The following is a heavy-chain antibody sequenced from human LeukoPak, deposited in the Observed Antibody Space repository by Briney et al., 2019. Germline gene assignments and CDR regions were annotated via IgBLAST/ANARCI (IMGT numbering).Heavy chain of an antibody. CDR1: GFTFSSYA. J-gene: IGHJ4*02. Sequence: GXXLRLSCAASGFTFSSYAMSWVRQAPGKGLEWVSAISGSGGSTYYADPVKGRFTISRDNSKNALYLQMNSLRAEDTAVYYCAKESSSQWLVRLLDYWGQGTLVTVSS. D-gene: IGHD6-19*01. CDR2: ISGSGGST. V-gene: IGHV3-23*01. CDR3: AKESSSQWLVRLLDY.